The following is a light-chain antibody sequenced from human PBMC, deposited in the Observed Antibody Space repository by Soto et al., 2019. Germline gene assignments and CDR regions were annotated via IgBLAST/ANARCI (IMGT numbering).Light chain of an antibody. CDR1: QSVSSSY. CDR3: QQYGSSPRT. CDR2: GAS. J-gene: IGKJ1*01. V-gene: IGKV3-20*01. Sequence: EIVLTQSASTLSWSAGERATLSCWASQSVSSSYLAWYQQKNGQAPRLLIYGASSRATGIPDRFSGSGYGTDFNLTISRLEPEDFAVYYCQQYGSSPRTFGQGTKVDIK.